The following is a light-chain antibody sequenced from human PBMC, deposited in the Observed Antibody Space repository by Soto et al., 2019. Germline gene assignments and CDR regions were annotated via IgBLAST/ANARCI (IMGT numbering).Light chain of an antibody. CDR3: QQYNSYWT. CDR2: DAS. V-gene: IGKV1-5*01. CDR1: QSISSW. Sequence: DIHMTQSPSTLSASLGERVTITFRASQSISSWLAWYQQKPGKAPKLLIYDASSLESGVPSRFSGSGSGTEFTLTISSLQPDDFATYYCQQYNSYWTFGQGTKVDNK. J-gene: IGKJ1*01.